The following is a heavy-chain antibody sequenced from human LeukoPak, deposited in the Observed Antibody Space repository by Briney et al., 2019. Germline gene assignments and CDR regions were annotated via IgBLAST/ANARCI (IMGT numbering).Heavy chain of an antibody. CDR1: GYTLTELS. CDR3: ATSTIIAVALDY. V-gene: IGHV1-24*01. Sequence: ASVKVSCKVSGYTLTELSMHWVRQAPGQGLEWMGGFDPEDGETIYAQKFQGRVTMTEDTSTDTAYMELSSLRSEDTAVYYCATSTIIAVALDYWGQGTLVTVSS. J-gene: IGHJ4*02. CDR2: FDPEDGET. D-gene: IGHD6-19*01.